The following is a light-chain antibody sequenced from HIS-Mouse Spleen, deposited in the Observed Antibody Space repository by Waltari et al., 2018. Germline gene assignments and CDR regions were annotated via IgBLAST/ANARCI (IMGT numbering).Light chain of an antibody. CDR3: SSYTSSSTYV. V-gene: IGLV2-14*01. Sequence: QSALTQPASVSGSPGQSITISGTGTTRDVGGYNYFSWYQQHPGKAPKLMIYEVSNRPSGVSNRFSGSKSGNTASLTISGLQAEDEADYYCSSYTSSSTYVFGTGTKVTVL. CDR1: TRDVGGYNY. CDR2: EVS. J-gene: IGLJ1*01.